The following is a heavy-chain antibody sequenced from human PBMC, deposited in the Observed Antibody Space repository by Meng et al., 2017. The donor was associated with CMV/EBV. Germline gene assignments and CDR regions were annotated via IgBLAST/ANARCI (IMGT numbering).Heavy chain of an antibody. J-gene: IGHJ6*02. CDR2: IIPIFGTA. CDR3: ARGDIVVVPAAIRRYYYYGMDV. V-gene: IGHV1-69*05. Sequence: SVKVSCKASGGTFSSYAISWVRQVPGQGLEWMGGIIPIFGTANYAQKFQGRVTITTDESTSTAYMELSSLRSEDTAVYYCARGDIVVVPAAIRRYYYYGMDVWGQGTTVTVSS. CDR1: GGTFSSYA. D-gene: IGHD2-2*02.